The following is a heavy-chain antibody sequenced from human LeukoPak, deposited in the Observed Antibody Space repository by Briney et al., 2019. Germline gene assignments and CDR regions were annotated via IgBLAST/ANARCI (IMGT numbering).Heavy chain of an antibody. J-gene: IGHJ6*02. V-gene: IGHV1-24*01. CDR2: FDPEDGET. CDR3: ATATGRAYCGGDCYLYYYGMDV. Sequence: ASVKVSCKVSGYTLTELSMHWVRQAPGKGLEWMGGFDPEDGETIYAQKFQGRVTMTEDTSTDTAYMELSSLRSEDTAVYYCATATGRAYCGGDCYLYYYGMDVWGQGTTVTVSS. CDR1: GYTLTELS. D-gene: IGHD2-21*02.